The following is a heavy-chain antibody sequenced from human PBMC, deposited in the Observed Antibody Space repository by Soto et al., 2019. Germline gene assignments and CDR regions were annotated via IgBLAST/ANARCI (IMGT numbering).Heavy chain of an antibody. CDR1: GGTFSSYA. J-gene: IGHJ6*02. CDR3: ARDVFCGGAPACPDMDV. Sequence: SVKVSCKASGGTFSSYAISWVRQAPGQGLEWMGGIIPIFGTANYAQKFQGRVTITADESTSTAYMELSSLRSEDTAVYYCARDVFCGGAPACPDMDVWGQGTTVTVSS. CDR2: IIPIFGTA. V-gene: IGHV1-69*13. D-gene: IGHD2-21*01.